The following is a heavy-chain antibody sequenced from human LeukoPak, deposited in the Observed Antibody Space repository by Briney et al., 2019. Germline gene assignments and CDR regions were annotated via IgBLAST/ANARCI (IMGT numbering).Heavy chain of an antibody. D-gene: IGHD6-6*01. CDR2: IYYSGST. V-gene: IGHV4-59*01. J-gene: IGHJ4*02. CDR1: GGSISSYY. CDR3: ARTSPQGLFDY. Sequence: SETLSLTCTVSGGSISSYYWSWIRQPPGKGLEWIGYIYYSGSTNYNPSLKSRVTISVDTSKNQSSLKLSSVTAADTAVYYCARTSPQGLFDYWGQGTLVTVSS.